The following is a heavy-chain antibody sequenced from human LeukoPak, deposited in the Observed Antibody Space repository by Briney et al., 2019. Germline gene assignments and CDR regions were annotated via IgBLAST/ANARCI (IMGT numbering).Heavy chain of an antibody. D-gene: IGHD5-18*01. Sequence: PGGSLRLSCAASGFTVSSNYMSWVRQAPAKGLEWASVIYSGGSTYYADSVKGRFTISRGNSKNTLYLQMNSLRAEDTAVYYCARDGSRGYSYGYVDCYYGMDVWGQGTTVTVSS. CDR1: GFTVSSNY. J-gene: IGHJ6*02. CDR2: IYSGGST. CDR3: ARDGSRGYSYGYVDCYYGMDV. V-gene: IGHV3-53*01.